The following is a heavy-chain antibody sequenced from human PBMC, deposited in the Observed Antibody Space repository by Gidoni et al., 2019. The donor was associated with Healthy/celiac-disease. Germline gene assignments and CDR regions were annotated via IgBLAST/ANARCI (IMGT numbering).Heavy chain of an antibody. D-gene: IGHD2-15*01. CDR1: GFTFRSYA. CDR3: AKPMGVVVVAATHY. J-gene: IGHJ4*02. CDR2: ISGSGGST. Sequence: EVQLLESGGGLVQPGGSLRLSCAAAGFTFRSYAMSWVRQAPGKGLEWVSAISGSGGSTYYADSVKGRFTISRDNSKNTLYLQMNSLRAEDTAVYYCAKPMGVVVVAATHYWGQGTLVTVSS. V-gene: IGHV3-23*01.